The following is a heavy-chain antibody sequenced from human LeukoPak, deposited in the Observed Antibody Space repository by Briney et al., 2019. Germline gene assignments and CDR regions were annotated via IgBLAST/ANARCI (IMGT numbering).Heavy chain of an antibody. V-gene: IGHV4-34*01. D-gene: IGHD1-26*01. CDR2: INHSGST. CDR3: ARERAGFIVVYDY. J-gene: IGHJ4*02. CDR1: GGSFSGYY. Sequence: SGTLSLTCAVYGGSFSGYYWSWIRQPPGKGLEWIGEINHSGSTNYNPSLKSRVTISVDTSKNQFSLKLSSVTAADTAMYYCARERAGFIVVYDYWGQGTLVTVSS.